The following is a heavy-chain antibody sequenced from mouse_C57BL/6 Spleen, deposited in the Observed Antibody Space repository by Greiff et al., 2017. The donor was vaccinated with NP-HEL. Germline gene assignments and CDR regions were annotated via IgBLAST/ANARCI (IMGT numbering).Heavy chain of an antibody. CDR1: GFTFSDYG. J-gene: IGHJ4*01. Sequence: EVQWVESGGGLVKPGGSLKLSCAASGFTFSDYGMHWVRQAPEKGLEWVAYISSGSSTIYYADTVKGRFTISRDNAKNTLFLQMTSLRSEDTAMYYCARRAYYYGSSYNYAMDYWGQGTSVTVSS. CDR2: ISSGSSTI. V-gene: IGHV5-17*01. CDR3: ARRAYYYGSSYNYAMDY. D-gene: IGHD1-1*01.